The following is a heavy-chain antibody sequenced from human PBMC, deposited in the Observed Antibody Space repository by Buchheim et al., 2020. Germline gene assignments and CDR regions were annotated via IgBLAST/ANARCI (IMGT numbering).Heavy chain of an antibody. CDR1: GFTFSDYG. V-gene: IGHV3-23*01. CDR3: VKGPALRLIDY. CDR2: FPAGGAT. J-gene: IGHJ4*02. D-gene: IGHD3-16*01. Sequence: EVQLLESGGGLVQPGGSLRLSCAASGFTFSDYGLGWVRQTPGKGLEWVSTFPAGGATYYTGSVKGRFTISRDNSKNPLSLQMSSLRVEDTAVYYCVKGPALRLIDYWGQGT.